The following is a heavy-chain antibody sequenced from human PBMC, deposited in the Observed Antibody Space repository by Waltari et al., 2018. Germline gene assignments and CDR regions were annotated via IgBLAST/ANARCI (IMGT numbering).Heavy chain of an antibody. CDR1: GGTFSSYA. D-gene: IGHD2-15*01. CDR3: ARDRGYCSGGSCPELDY. J-gene: IGHJ4*02. Sequence: QVQLVQSGAEVKKPGSSVKVSCKASGGTFSSYAISWVRQAPGQGLEWMGRSIPILGIANYAQKFQGRVTITADKSTSTAYMELSSLRSEDTAVYYCARDRGYCSGGSCPELDYWGQGTLVTVSS. V-gene: IGHV1-69*09. CDR2: SIPILGIA.